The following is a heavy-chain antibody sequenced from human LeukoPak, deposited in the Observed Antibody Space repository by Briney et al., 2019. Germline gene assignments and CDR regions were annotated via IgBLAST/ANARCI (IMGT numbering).Heavy chain of an antibody. CDR3: ARARGDYDFWSGYYKYYFDY. CDR1: GGSISSYY. CDR2: IYTSGST. V-gene: IGHV4-4*09. J-gene: IGHJ4*02. D-gene: IGHD3-3*01. Sequence: SETLSLTYTVSGGSISSYYWSWIRQPPGKGLEWIGYIYTSGSTNYNPSLKSRVTISVDTSKNQFSLKLSSVTAADTAVYYCARARGDYDFWSGYYKYYFDYWGQGTLVTVSS.